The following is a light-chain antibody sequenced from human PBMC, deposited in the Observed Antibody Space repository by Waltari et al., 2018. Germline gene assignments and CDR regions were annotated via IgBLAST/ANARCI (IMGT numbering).Light chain of an antibody. J-gene: IGLJ3*02. Sequence: LTQPASVSGSPGQSITISCTGTSSDVGAYDYVSWYQQHPGKAPKLLIYDVNNRPSGVSHRFSGSKSGNTASLTISGLQAEDEANYFCSAYTKSTTRYWVFGGGTKVTVL. V-gene: IGLV2-14*03. CDR2: DVN. CDR3: SAYTKSTTRYWV. CDR1: SSDVGAYDY.